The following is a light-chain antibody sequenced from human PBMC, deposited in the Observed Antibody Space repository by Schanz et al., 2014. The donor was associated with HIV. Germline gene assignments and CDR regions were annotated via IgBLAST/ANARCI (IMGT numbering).Light chain of an antibody. J-gene: IGKJ2*01. CDR1: QDISSY. CDR3: QQSYSTPYT. V-gene: IGKV1-39*01. CDR2: AAS. Sequence: DIHLTQSPSFLSTSVGDRVTITCRASQDISSYVAWYQQKPGKAPKLLIYAASTLQSGVPSRFSGSGSGTEFTLTISSLQPEDFATYYCQQSYSTPYTFGQGTKLEIK.